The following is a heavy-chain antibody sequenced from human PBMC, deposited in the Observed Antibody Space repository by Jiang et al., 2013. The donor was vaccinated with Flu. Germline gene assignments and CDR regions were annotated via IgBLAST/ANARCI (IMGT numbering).Heavy chain of an antibody. V-gene: IGHV4-59*01. CDR2: IYYSGST. CDR1: GGSISSYY. Sequence: GPGLVKPSETLSLTCTVSGGSISSYYWSWIRQPPGKGLEWIGYIYYSGSTNYNPSLKSRVTISVDTSKNQFSLKLSSVTAADTAVYYCARDGAIYDSSGYYLGIFDYWGQGTLVTVSS. D-gene: IGHD3-22*01. J-gene: IGHJ4*02. CDR3: ARDGAIYDSSGYYLGIFDY.